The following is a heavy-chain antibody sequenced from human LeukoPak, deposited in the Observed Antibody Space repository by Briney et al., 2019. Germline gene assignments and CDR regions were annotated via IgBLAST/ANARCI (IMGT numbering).Heavy chain of an antibody. CDR3: ARGLDIVVVPAATVDY. Sequence: PGGSLRLSCAASGFTFSSYGMHWVRQAPGKGLEWVAVISYDGSNKYYADSVKGRFTISRDNSKNTLYLQMNSLRAEDTAVYYCARGLDIVVVPAATVDYWGQGTLVTVSS. CDR1: GFTFSSYG. J-gene: IGHJ4*02. CDR2: ISYDGSNK. D-gene: IGHD2-2*03. V-gene: IGHV3-30*03.